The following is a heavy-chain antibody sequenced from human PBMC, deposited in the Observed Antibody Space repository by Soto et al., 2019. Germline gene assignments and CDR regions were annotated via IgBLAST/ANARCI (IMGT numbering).Heavy chain of an antibody. CDR3: TSHSPEDMIRK. J-gene: IGHJ4*02. CDR2: IRNKANSYAT. CDR1: GFTFSGSA. V-gene: IGHV3-73*02. Sequence: EVQLVESGGGLVQPGGSLKLSCAASGFTFSGSAMHWVRQASGKGLEWVGRIRNKANSYATAYGASLKGRFTISRDDSKNTAYLQMNSLKTEDTAVYYCTSHSPEDMIRKWGQGTLVTVSS. D-gene: IGHD2-15*01.